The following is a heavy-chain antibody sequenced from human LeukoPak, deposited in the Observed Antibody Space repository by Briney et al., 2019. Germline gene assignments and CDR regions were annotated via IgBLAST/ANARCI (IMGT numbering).Heavy chain of an antibody. CDR3: ARDSGSNFDY. J-gene: IGHJ4*02. CDR1: GGSISGYY. V-gene: IGHV4-59*01. CDR2: IYYSGST. D-gene: IGHD2-15*01. Sequence: KPSETLSLTCTVSGGSISGYYWNWLRQPPGKGLEWIGYIYYSGSTNYNPSLKSRVTMSLDTSKNQSSLKLSSVTAADTAVYHCARDSGSNFDYWGQGTLVTVSS.